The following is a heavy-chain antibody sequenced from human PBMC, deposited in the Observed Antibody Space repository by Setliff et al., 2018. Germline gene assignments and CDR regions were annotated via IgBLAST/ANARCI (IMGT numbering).Heavy chain of an antibody. V-gene: IGHV1-18*01. J-gene: IGHJ3*02. CDR3: VRDRAAIVVGPPTAAFDI. D-gene: IGHD2-2*01. CDR2: ISGYNGYT. CDR1: GYTFSTYG. Sequence: ASVKVSCKASGYTFSTYGIAWVRQAPGQGLEWMGWISGYNGYTVYAQKLQGRVTLTTDTSTGTAYMEVRSLRSDDTAQYYCVRDRAAIVVGPPTAAFDIWGQGTMVTVSS.